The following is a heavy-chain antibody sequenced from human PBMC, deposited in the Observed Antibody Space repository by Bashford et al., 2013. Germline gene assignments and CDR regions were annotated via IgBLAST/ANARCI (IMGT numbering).Heavy chain of an antibody. J-gene: IGHJ6*01. D-gene: IGHD4/OR15-4a*01. Sequence: SETLSLTCTVSGGSISSYYWSWIRQPAGKGLEWIGRIYTSGSTNYNPSLKSRVTMYSRHVQEPVLLKLSSVTAADTAVYYCSRGVVRTGQLLTTYGMDVSGTKGPRSP. V-gene: IGHV4-4*07. CDR3: SRGVVRTGQLLTTYGMDV. CDR1: GGSISSYY. CDR2: IYTSGST.